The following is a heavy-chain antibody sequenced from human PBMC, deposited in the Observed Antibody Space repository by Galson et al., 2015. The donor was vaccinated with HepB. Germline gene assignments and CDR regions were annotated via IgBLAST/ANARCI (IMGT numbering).Heavy chain of an antibody. CDR3: ARDWWRGSGSPYYYYYYMDV. D-gene: IGHD3-10*01. Sequence: SVKVSCKASGGTFSSYAISWVRQAPGQGLEWMGGIIPIFGTANYAQKFQGRVTITADESTSTAYMELSSLRSEDTAVYYCARDWWRGSGSPYYYYYYMDVWGKGTTVTVSS. V-gene: IGHV1-69*13. J-gene: IGHJ6*03. CDR1: GGTFSSYA. CDR2: IIPIFGTA.